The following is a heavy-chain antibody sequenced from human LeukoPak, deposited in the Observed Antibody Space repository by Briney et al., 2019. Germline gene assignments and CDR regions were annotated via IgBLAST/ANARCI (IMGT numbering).Heavy chain of an antibody. CDR1: GFTVSSNY. J-gene: IGHJ3*02. Sequence: PGGSLRLSCAASGFTVSSNYMSWVRQAPGKGLEWVSAIYSGGSTYYADSVKGRFTISRDNSKNTLYLQMNSLRAEDTAVYYCARVWPLHDAFDIWGQGTMVTVSS. CDR3: ARVWPLHDAFDI. V-gene: IGHV3-53*01. D-gene: IGHD2-21*01. CDR2: IYSGGST.